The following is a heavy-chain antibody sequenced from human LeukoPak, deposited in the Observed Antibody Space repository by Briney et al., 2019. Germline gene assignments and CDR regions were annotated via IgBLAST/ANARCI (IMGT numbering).Heavy chain of an antibody. CDR3: ARGRPRVNDY. V-gene: IGHV4-34*01. Sequence: SETLSLTCAVYGGSFSGYYWSWFRQPPGKGLEWIGEINHSGSTNYNPSLKSRVTISVDTSKNQFSLKLSSVTAADTAVYYCARGRPRVNDYWGQGTLVTVSS. CDR1: GGSFSGYY. CDR2: INHSGST. J-gene: IGHJ4*02. D-gene: IGHD4-23*01.